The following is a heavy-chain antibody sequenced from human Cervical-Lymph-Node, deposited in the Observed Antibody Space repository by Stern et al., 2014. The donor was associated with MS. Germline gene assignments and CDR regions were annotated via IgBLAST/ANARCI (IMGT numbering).Heavy chain of an antibody. CDR3: ARRAGYCSRTNCYAYWYFDV. CDR2: IYPGDSNA. Sequence: EVQLVQSGAVVKEPGEFLKISCQTSGYSFTNYWIGWVRQGPGQGLEWMGIIYPGDSNAKYRPSFRGQVTISAGKSTNTAYVQWSSLEASDTATYYCARRAGYCSRTNCYAYWYFDVWGRGTLVTVTS. V-gene: IGHV5-51*01. J-gene: IGHJ2*01. CDR1: GYSFTNYW. D-gene: IGHD2-2*01.